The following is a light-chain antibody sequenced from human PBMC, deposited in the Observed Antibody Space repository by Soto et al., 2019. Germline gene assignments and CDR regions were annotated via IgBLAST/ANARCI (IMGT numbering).Light chain of an antibody. CDR1: SSDVGAYNY. Sequence: QSALTQPASVSASPGQSITISCTGTSSDVGAYNYVSWYQQHPGKAPKLMIYEVSNRPSGVSDRFSGSKSGNTASLTISGLQAEDEGDYYCSSYTTSGTDVFGTGTKLTVL. CDR2: EVS. V-gene: IGLV2-14*01. CDR3: SSYTTSGTDV. J-gene: IGLJ1*01.